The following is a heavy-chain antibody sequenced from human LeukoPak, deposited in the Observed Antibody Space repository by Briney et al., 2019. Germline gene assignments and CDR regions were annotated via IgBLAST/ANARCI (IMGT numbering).Heavy chain of an antibody. D-gene: IGHD4-17*01. J-gene: IGHJ5*02. Sequence: SQTLSLTCSLSGRSISISFSRFIRPPPGEGLECIVYIFYTGTTTTNPSLKSRVSMSVDTSRNQFSLKLSSVTAADTAMYYCARSQYGDYLHNWFDPWGQGTLVTVSS. V-gene: IGHV4-59*08. CDR1: GRSISISF. CDR3: ARSQYGDYLHNWFDP. CDR2: IFYTGTT.